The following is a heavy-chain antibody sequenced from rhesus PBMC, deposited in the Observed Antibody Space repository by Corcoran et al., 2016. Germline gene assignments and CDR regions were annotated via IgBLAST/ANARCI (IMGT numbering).Heavy chain of an antibody. D-gene: IGHD6-13*01. CDR3: ARGRYSSWSGFDY. CDR2: ISGSGGST. J-gene: IGHJ4*01. CDR1: GGSISSNY. V-gene: IGHV4-173*01. Sequence: QVQLQESGPGLVKPSETLSLTCAVSGGSISSNYWSWIRQPPGKGLGWIGRISGSGGSTTYNPSLNSRVTISTETPQNQFSLKLGSVTAADTAVYYCARGRYSSWSGFDYWGQGVLVTVSS.